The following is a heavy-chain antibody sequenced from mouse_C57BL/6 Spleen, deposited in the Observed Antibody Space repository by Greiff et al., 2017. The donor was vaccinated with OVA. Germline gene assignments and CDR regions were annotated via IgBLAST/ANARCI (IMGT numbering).Heavy chain of an antibody. CDR3: ARVGEGYFDV. V-gene: IGHV5-4*03. CDR1: GFTFSSYA. CDR2: ISDGGSYT. Sequence: EVMLVESGGGLVKPGGSLKLSCAASGFTFSSYAMSWVRQTPEKRLEWVATISDGGSYTYYPDNVKGRFTISRDNAKNNLYLQMSHLKSEDTAMYYCARVGEGYFDVWGTGTTVTVSS. J-gene: IGHJ1*03.